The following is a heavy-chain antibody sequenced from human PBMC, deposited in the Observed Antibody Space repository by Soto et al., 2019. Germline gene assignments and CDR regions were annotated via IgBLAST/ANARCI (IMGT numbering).Heavy chain of an antibody. J-gene: IGHJ6*02. V-gene: IGHV3-64D*06. CDR2: ISSNGGST. Sequence: PGGSLRLSCAASGFTFSSYAMHWVRQAPGKGLEYVSAISSNGGSTYYADVVKGRFTSTRDNSKKTMYLQMSSLRAEDTAVYYCVKELRTHGMDAWGQGTTVTVSS. CDR3: VKELRTHGMDA. CDR1: GFTFSSYA.